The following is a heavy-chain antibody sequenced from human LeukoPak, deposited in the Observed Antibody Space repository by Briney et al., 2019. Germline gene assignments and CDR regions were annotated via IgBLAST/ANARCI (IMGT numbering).Heavy chain of an antibody. V-gene: IGHV3-7*03. Sequence: PGGSLRLSCAASGFTFSDYWMSWVRQAPGKGLEWVANIKGDGGEEYYVDYVKGRFTISRDNAKNSLYLQMNSLRAEDTAVYYCTRDRAIAAAGTLYWGQGTLVIVSS. D-gene: IGHD6-13*01. CDR1: GFTFSDYW. J-gene: IGHJ4*02. CDR2: IKGDGGEE. CDR3: TRDRAIAAAGTLY.